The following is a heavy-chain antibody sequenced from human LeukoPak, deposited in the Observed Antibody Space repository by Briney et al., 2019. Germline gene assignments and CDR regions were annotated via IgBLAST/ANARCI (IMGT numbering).Heavy chain of an antibody. CDR3: ARDVPSIAVAGPTPFDY. J-gene: IGHJ4*02. V-gene: IGHV3-21*01. CDR1: GFTFSSYS. Sequence: PRGSLRLSCAASGFTFSSYSMNWVRQAPGKGLEWVSSISSSSSYIYYADSVKGRFTISRDNAKNSLYLQMNSLRAEDTAVYYCARDVPSIAVAGPTPFDYWGQGTLVTVSS. D-gene: IGHD6-19*01. CDR2: ISSSSSYI.